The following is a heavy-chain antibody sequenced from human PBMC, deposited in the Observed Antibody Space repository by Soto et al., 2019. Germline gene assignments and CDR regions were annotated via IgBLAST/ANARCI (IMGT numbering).Heavy chain of an antibody. Sequence: QVQLVQSGPEMKKPGASVKLSCKASGYTFTTYSMHWVRQAPGQRLEWMGWIRAGNGNTEHSQKFQGRVTITRDTSASTDYLELGSLRSEDTAVYYCARAACSSTSCYNYYAYGMDVWGQGTAVTVS. CDR2: IRAGNGNT. CDR3: ARAACSSTSCYNYYAYGMDV. D-gene: IGHD2-2*01. CDR1: GYTFTTYS. J-gene: IGHJ6*02. V-gene: IGHV1-3*01.